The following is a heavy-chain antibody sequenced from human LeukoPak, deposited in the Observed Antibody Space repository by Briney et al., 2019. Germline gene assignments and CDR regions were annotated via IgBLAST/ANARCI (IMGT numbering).Heavy chain of an antibody. Sequence: GGSLRLSCAASGLTVSSNHMNWVRQPPGKRLEWVSIIYSGGSTYYADSVKGRFTISRDNSKNTLYLQVNSLRAEDTAVYYCAKTYNNGFDPWGQGTLVTVSS. J-gene: IGHJ5*02. V-gene: IGHV3-53*01. D-gene: IGHD1-14*01. CDR3: AKTYNNGFDP. CDR1: GLTVSSNH. CDR2: IYSGGST.